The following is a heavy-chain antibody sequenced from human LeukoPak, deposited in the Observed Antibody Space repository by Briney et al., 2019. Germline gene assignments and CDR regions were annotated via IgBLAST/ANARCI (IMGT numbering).Heavy chain of an antibody. CDR3: ARDGGDSSSSGMIY. D-gene: IGHD6-6*01. CDR2: IWYDGSNK. Sequence: GRSLRLSCAASGFTFSSYGMHWVRQAPGKGLEWVAVIWYDGSNKYYADSVKGRSTISRDNSKNTLYLQMNSLRAEDTAVYYCARDGGDSSSSGMIYWGQGTLVTVSS. J-gene: IGHJ4*02. CDR1: GFTFSSYG. V-gene: IGHV3-33*01.